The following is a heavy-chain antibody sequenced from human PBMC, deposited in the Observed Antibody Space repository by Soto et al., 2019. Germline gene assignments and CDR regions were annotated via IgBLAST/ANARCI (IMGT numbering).Heavy chain of an antibody. V-gene: IGHV3-74*01. CDR1: GFTFSSYW. CDR2: INSDGSST. J-gene: IGHJ6*03. D-gene: IGHD3-10*01. Sequence: GGSLRLSCAASGFTFSSYWMHWVHQAPGKGLVWVSRINSDGSSTSYADSVKGRFTISRDNAKNTLYLQMNSLRAEDTAVYYCARDPASTMVRGVRNYYYYMDVWGKGTTVTVSS. CDR3: ARDPASTMVRGVRNYYYYMDV.